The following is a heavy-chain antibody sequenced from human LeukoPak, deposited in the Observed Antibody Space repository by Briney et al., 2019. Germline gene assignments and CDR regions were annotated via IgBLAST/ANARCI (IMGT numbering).Heavy chain of an antibody. D-gene: IGHD3-10*01. CDR3: ARDTKEGTSDY. V-gene: IGHV3-7*01. CDR2: INLDGSTK. J-gene: IGHJ4*02. Sequence: GGSLRPSCAASGFTFSTYWMSWVRQAPAKGLEWVANINLDGSTKNYVGSVKGRFTISRDNAKSSLDLQMNNLRAEDTAVYYCARDTKEGTSDYWGQGTLVTVSS. CDR1: GFTFSTYW.